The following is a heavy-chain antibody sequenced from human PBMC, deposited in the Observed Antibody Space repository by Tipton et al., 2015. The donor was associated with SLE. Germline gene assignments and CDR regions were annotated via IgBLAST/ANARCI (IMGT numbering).Heavy chain of an antibody. J-gene: IGHJ4*02. Sequence: SLRLSCAASGFTFSSYWMSWVRQAPGKGLGWVANIKQDGSEKYYVDSVKGRFTISRDNAKNSLYLQMNSLRAEDTAVYYCARAKAYRGYSGYDYWGQGTLVTVSS. CDR3: ARAKAYRGYSGYDY. V-gene: IGHV3-7*01. D-gene: IGHD5-12*01. CDR2: IKQDGSEK. CDR1: GFTFSSYW.